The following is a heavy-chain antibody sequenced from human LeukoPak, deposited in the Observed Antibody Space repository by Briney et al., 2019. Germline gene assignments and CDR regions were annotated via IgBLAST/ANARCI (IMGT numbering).Heavy chain of an antibody. Sequence: PSETLSLTCTVSGVSSSSSYWSWIRQPPGKGLEWIGYIFYTGDSNHNPSLKSRGSISLDTSKDQISLKLSSVTAADTAVYYCARHRFASPLDSWGQGTLVTVSS. V-gene: IGHV4-59*08. CDR1: GVSSSSSY. CDR2: IFYTGDS. D-gene: IGHD2-21*01. CDR3: ARHRFASPLDS. J-gene: IGHJ4*02.